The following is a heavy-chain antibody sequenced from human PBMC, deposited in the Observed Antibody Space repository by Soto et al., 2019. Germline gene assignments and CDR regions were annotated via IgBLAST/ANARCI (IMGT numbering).Heavy chain of an antibody. CDR2: TRNKAKSYTT. D-gene: IGHD1-26*01. J-gene: IGHJ5*02. CDR1: GFIFSDHY. CDR3: ARVSGSYLNWFDP. Sequence: EVQLVESGGGLVQPGGTLRLSCAASGFIFSDHYMDWVRQAPGKGLEWVGRTRNKAKSYTTAYAASVKGSFTISRDDSKTSRYLQMNSLKSEDTAVYYCARVSGSYLNWFDPWGQGTLVTVSS. V-gene: IGHV3-72*01.